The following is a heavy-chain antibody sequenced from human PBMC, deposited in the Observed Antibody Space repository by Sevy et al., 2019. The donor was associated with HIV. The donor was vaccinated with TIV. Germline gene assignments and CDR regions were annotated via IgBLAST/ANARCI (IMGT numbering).Heavy chain of an antibody. J-gene: IGHJ4*02. CDR1: GFSFSTYS. CDR2: TRYDSSNT. D-gene: IGHD5-12*01. Sequence: GGSLRLSCSASGFSFSTYSMHWVRQAPGKGLEWVAFTRYDSSNTLYADSVKGRFSISRDNSKNTLYLQMSSLRPEDTALYFCARGPGFSGYDFLIDYWGQGTLVTVSS. V-gene: IGHV3-30*02. CDR3: ARGPGFSGYDFLIDY.